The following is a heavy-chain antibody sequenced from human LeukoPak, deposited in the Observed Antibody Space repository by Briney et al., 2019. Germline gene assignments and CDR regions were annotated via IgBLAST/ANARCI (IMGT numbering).Heavy chain of an antibody. CDR1: GGSISSGGYY. V-gene: IGHV4-31*03. D-gene: IGHD2-15*01. Sequence: SETLSLTCTVSGGSISSGGYYWSWIRQHPGKGLEWIGYIYYSGSTYYNPSLKSRVTISVDTSKNQFSLKLSSVTAADTAVYFCAREPPGIDDAFDIWGQGTMGTVSS. CDR2: IYYSGST. CDR3: AREPPGIDDAFDI. J-gene: IGHJ3*02.